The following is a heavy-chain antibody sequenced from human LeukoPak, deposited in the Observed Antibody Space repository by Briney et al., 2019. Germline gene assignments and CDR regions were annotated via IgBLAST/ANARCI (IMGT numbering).Heavy chain of an antibody. V-gene: IGHV1-69*05. CDR1: GGTFSSYA. J-gene: IGHJ6*03. Sequence: SVKVSCEASGGTFSSYAISWVRQAPGQGLEWMGGIIPIFGTANYAQKFQGRVTITTDESTSTAYMELSSLRSEDTAVYYCARQQLSWRGDYYYQYYMDVWGKGTTVTVSS. D-gene: IGHD6-13*01. CDR3: ARQQLSWRGDYYYQYYMDV. CDR2: IIPIFGTA.